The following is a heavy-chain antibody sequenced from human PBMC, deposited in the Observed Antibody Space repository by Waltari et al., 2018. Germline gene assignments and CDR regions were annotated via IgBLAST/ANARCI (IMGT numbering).Heavy chain of an antibody. D-gene: IGHD1-26*01. CDR1: GFTFSDHY. CDR2: IRKKANSYTT. CDR3: ARVSGSCYFDF. Sequence: EVQLVESGGGLVQPGGSLRLSCAASGFTFSDHYMDWVRQAPGKGLEWVGRIRKKANSYTTEYAASVKGRVTISRDDSKKSLYLQMNSLKTEDTAVYYCARVSGSCYFDFWGQGTLVTVSS. J-gene: IGHJ4*02. V-gene: IGHV3-72*01.